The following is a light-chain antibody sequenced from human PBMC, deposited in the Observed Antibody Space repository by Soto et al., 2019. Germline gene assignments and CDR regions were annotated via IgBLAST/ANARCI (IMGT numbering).Light chain of an antibody. CDR3: QKYSSVPV. CDR2: AAS. J-gene: IGKJ3*01. Sequence: IQMTQSPPSLSASVGDRDTITCRASQGIRNYVAWYQQIPGKAPKLLIYAASTLQSGVPSRFSGSGSGTDFTLTINGLQPEDVATYSCQKYSSVPVFGPGTKVEIK. CDR1: QGIRNY. V-gene: IGKV1-27*01.